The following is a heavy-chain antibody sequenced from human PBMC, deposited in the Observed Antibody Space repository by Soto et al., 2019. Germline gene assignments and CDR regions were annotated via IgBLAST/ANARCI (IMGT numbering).Heavy chain of an antibody. CDR2: IIPIFPTP. J-gene: IGHJ6*02. CDR3: ARVKDRQQIGGNYYYGMDV. D-gene: IGHD1-26*01. Sequence: QVQLVQSGAEVKKPGSSVTVSCKASGGTFGNSAISWVRQAPGQGLEWMGGIIPIFPTPDYAQKFQGRVTITADESTSTAYMELTSLRSEDTAVYCARVKDRQQIGGNYYYGMDVWGQGTTVTV. V-gene: IGHV1-69*12. CDR1: GGTFGNSA.